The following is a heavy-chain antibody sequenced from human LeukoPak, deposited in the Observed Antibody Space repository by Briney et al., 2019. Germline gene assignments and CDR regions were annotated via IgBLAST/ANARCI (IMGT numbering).Heavy chain of an antibody. Sequence: NTGGSLRLSCAASGFTFSSYSMNWVRQAPGKGLEWVSSISSSSSYIYYADSVKGRFTISRDNAKSSLYLQMDSLRAEDTAVYFCARDYAKMGYCSGTSCPDAFDFWGQGTMVTVSS. CDR3: ARDYAKMGYCSGTSCPDAFDF. CDR2: ISSSSSYI. J-gene: IGHJ3*01. D-gene: IGHD2-2*01. CDR1: GFTFSSYS. V-gene: IGHV3-21*01.